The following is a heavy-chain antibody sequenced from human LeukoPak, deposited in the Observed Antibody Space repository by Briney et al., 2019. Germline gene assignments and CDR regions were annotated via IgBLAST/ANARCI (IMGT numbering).Heavy chain of an antibody. CDR1: GFTFSNYW. CDR3: ASELREGY. Sequence: GGSLRLSCAASGFTFSNYWMHWVRQAPGKGLVWVSRIISDGSSAYYADSVKGRFTISRDNAKNTLYLQMNSLRAEDTAAYYCASELREGYWGQGTLVTVSS. V-gene: IGHV3-74*01. D-gene: IGHD1-26*01. CDR2: IISDGSSA. J-gene: IGHJ4*02.